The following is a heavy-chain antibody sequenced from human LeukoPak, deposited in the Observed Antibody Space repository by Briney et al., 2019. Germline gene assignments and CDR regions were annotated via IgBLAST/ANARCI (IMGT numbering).Heavy chain of an antibody. CDR3: ARDLAIYYFDY. D-gene: IGHD2-21*01. Sequence: PGGSLRLSCEASGFTFSAYAMTWVRQVPGQGLEWVSSIGSDNKPHYSESVKGRFTISRDNSKNTLYLQMNSLRAEDTAVYYCARDLAIYYFDYWGQGTLVTVSS. J-gene: IGHJ4*02. V-gene: IGHV3-23*01. CDR1: GFTFSAYA. CDR2: IGSDNKP.